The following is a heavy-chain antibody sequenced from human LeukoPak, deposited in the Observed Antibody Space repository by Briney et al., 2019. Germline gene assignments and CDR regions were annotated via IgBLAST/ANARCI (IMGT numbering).Heavy chain of an antibody. Sequence: AETLSLTCAVYGGSFSGYYLSWIRQPPGKGLEWIGEINHSGSTNYNPSLKSRVTISVDTSKNQFSLKLSSVTAADTAVYYCARRTYYGSGRFDYWGQGTLVTVSS. CDR2: INHSGST. J-gene: IGHJ4*02. D-gene: IGHD3-10*01. CDR1: GGSFSGYY. V-gene: IGHV4-34*01. CDR3: ARRTYYGSGRFDY.